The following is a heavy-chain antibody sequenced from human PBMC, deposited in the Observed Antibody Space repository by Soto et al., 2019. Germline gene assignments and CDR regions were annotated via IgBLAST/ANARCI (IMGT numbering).Heavy chain of an antibody. CDR2: INHSGST. CDR1: GGSFSGYY. D-gene: IGHD3-3*01. V-gene: IGHV4-34*01. CDR3: ARGVYYDFWSGYGDWFDP. Sequence: QVQLQQWGAGLLKPSETLSLTCAVYGGSFSGYYWSWIRQPPGKGLEWIGEINHSGSTNYNPSLKRRVTISVDTSKNQFSLKLSSVTAADTAVYYCARGVYYDFWSGYGDWFDPWGQGTLVTVSS. J-gene: IGHJ5*02.